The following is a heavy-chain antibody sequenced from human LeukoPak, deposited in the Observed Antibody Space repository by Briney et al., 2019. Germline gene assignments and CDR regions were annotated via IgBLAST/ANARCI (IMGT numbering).Heavy chain of an antibody. CDR1: GFTFSNHF. V-gene: IGHV3-64D*06. J-gene: IGHJ4*02. D-gene: IGHD3-9*01. CDR3: VKDLTGTWSFDY. Sequence: GGSLRLSCSTSGFTFSNHFMHWARQAPGKGLEYVSSIGPNGASTLYADSVKGRFTISRDNSKNALYLQLTSLRLEDTALYYCVKDLTGTWSFDYWGQGTLVTVSS. CDR2: IGPNGAST.